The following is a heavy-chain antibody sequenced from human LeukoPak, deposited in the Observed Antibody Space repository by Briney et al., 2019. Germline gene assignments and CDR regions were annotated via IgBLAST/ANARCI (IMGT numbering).Heavy chain of an antibody. D-gene: IGHD3-10*01. CDR3: ARDYGRSRDYGMDV. J-gene: IGHJ6*02. V-gene: IGHV3-74*01. CDR2: INADGSSA. Sequence: PGGSLRLSCAASGFTLSNYWMHWVRQAPGKGLVWVSRINADGSSASYADSVKGRFTISRDNAKNTLYLQMYSLRAEDTAMYYCARDYGRSRDYGMDVWGQGTTVTVSS. CDR1: GFTLSNYW.